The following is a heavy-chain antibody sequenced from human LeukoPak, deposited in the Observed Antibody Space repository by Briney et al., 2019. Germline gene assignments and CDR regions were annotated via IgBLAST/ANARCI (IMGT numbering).Heavy chain of an antibody. CDR3: ANTHSSSNAYGMDV. D-gene: IGHD6-6*01. V-gene: IGHV3-30*18. CDR2: ISYDGSNK. CDR1: GFTFSSYG. Sequence: GGSLRLSCAASGFTFSSYGMHWVRQAPGKGLEWVAVISYDGSNKYYADSVKGRFTISRDNSKNTLYLQMNSLRAEDTAVYYCANTHSSSNAYGMDVWGQGTTVTVSS. J-gene: IGHJ6*02.